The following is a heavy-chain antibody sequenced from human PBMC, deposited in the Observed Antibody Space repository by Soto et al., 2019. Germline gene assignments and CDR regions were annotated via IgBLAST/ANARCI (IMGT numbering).Heavy chain of an antibody. CDR1: GFTFSSYE. J-gene: IGHJ4*02. D-gene: IGHD5-18*01. V-gene: IGHV3-48*03. Sequence: EVQLVESGGGLVQPGGSLRLSCAASGFTFSSYEMNWVRQAPGKGLEWVSYISSSGSTIYYADSVKDRFTISRDNAKNSLYLKMNSLRAEDTAVYYCARDIRGYSYGGDYWGQGTLVTVSS. CDR3: ARDIRGYSYGGDY. CDR2: ISSSGSTI.